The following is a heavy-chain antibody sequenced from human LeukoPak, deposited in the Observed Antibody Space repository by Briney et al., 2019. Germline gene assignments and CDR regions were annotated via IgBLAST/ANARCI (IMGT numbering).Heavy chain of an antibody. CDR1: GFTFSSYA. CDR3: AKGAQYDFWSGYTLEYFDV. J-gene: IGHJ4*02. CDR2: ISASGGST. V-gene: IGHV3-23*01. D-gene: IGHD3-3*01. Sequence: GGSLRLSCAASGFTFSSYAMSWVRQAPGMGLEWVSFISASGGSTYYTDSVKGRFTISRGNSKNTLYLQINSLRAEDTAAYYCAKGAQYDFWSGYTLEYFDVWGKGALVTVSS.